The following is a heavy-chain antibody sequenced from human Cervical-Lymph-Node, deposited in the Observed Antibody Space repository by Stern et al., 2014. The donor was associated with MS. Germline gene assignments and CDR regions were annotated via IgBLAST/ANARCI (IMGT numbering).Heavy chain of an antibody. Sequence: QVQLQESSPGLVKPSETLSLTCTVSGVSINSYYWNWIRQSPGKGLEWIGSAYYSGDTNYNPSLKSRVTISVDTSKNQFSLKIHSVTAADTAVYYCARDLSDWGQGTQVTVSS. CDR2: AYYSGDT. CDR1: GVSINSYY. D-gene: IGHD2/OR15-2a*01. J-gene: IGHJ4*02. CDR3: ARDLSD. V-gene: IGHV4-59*01.